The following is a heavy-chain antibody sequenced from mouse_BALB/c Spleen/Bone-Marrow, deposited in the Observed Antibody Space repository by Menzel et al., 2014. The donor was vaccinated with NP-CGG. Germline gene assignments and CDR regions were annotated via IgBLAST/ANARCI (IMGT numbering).Heavy chain of an antibody. V-gene: IGHV5-9-3*01. J-gene: IGHJ2*01. CDR2: ISSAGIHT. Sequence: EVKLMESGGGLVKPGGSLKLSCTASGFTFTSYAMSWVRQTPEKRLEWVATISSAGIHTYYVDTVKGRFTISRDNAKNXPFLHMSSLRSEDTAMYYCARQDRVYYFDYWGQGTTLTVSS. CDR1: GFTFTSYA. CDR3: ARQDRVYYFDY.